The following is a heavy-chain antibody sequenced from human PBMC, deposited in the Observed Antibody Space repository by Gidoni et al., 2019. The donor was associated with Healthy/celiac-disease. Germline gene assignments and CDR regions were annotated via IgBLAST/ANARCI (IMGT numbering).Heavy chain of an antibody. CDR1: WYSSSSVCY. J-gene: IGHJ6*02. V-gene: IGHV4-38-2*02. D-gene: IGHD6-13*01. CDR3: ASGASSWTLNYYYYGLDV. CDR2: IYHSGST. Sequence: VQLQESGPGRVKPSETLSLTWTVSWYSSSSVCYWGWSRQPPGKGLEWIGMIYHSGSTYYNTSLNTRVTISVVTSTTQFSLKLSSVTAADTAVYFCASGASSWTLNYYYYGLDVWGQGTAVTVSS.